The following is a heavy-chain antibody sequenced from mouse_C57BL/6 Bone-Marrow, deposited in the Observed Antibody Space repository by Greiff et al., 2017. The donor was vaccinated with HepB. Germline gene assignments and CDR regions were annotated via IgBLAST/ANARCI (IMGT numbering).Heavy chain of an antibody. CDR3: AKEETGRVACTTGEAVYWCCDV. D-gene: IGHD1-1*01. J-gene: IGHJ1*03. V-gene: IGHV5-6*01. CDR1: GFTFSSYG. Sequence: EVMLVESGGDLVKPGGSLKLSCAASGFTFSSYGMSWVRQTPDKRLEWVATISSGGSYTYYPDSVKGRFTISRDNAKNTLYLQMSSLKSEDTAMYYCAKEETGRVACTTGEAVYWCCDVGGTGTTVTVSS. CDR2: ISSGGSYT.